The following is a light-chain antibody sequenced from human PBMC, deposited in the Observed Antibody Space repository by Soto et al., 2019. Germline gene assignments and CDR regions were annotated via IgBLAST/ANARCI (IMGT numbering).Light chain of an antibody. CDR2: GVS. CDR1: QSVSSSY. J-gene: IGKJ1*01. V-gene: IGKV3-20*01. CDR3: QQYDSSPRT. Sequence: EIVLTQSPCTLSLSPGERATLSCRASQSVSSSYLAWYQQKPGQAPRLLIYGVSSRATGIPDRFSGSGSGTDFTLTINRLEPEDFAVYYCQQYDSSPRTFGQGTKVDIK.